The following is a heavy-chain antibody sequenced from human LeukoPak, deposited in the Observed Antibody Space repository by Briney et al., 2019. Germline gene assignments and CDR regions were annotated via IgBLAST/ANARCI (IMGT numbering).Heavy chain of an antibody. Sequence: GESLKISCXGSGYSFSNYWIAWVRQMRGKGLEWMGIVYPGDSETRYSPSFQGQVTISADKSISTAYLQWSSLKASDTAKYYCAKSRNRNYDNWGQGTLVTVSS. V-gene: IGHV5-51*03. CDR1: GYSFSNYW. CDR2: VYPGDSET. J-gene: IGHJ4*02. CDR3: AKSRNRNYDN. D-gene: IGHD1-14*01.